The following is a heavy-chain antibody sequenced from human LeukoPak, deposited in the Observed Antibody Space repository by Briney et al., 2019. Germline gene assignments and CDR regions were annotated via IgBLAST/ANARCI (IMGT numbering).Heavy chain of an antibody. CDR1: GGSFSGYY. V-gene: IGHV4-34*01. CDR3: ARVRRSGYYYYYMDV. Sequence: SETLSLTCAVYGGSFSGYYWSWIRQPPGKGLEWIGEINHSGSTNYNPSLKSRVTISVDTSKNQFSLKLSSVTAADTAVYYCARVRRSGYYYYYMDVWGKGTTVTVSS. J-gene: IGHJ6*03. D-gene: IGHD2-15*01. CDR2: INHSGST.